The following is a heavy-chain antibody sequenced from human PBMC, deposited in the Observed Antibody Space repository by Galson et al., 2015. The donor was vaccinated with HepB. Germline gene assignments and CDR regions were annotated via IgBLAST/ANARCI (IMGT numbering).Heavy chain of an antibody. J-gene: IGHJ4*02. CDR3: VREGSIGWYSLDY. V-gene: IGHV1-18*01. Sequence: SVKVSCKASGYTFNIYGLSWVRQAPGQGLEWMGWISAYNGKTNYAQKLQGRVTMTTDTSTRTAYMELRGLRSDDTAVYYCVREGSIGWYSLDYWGRGTLVTVSS. D-gene: IGHD6-19*01. CDR2: ISAYNGKT. CDR1: GYTFNIYG.